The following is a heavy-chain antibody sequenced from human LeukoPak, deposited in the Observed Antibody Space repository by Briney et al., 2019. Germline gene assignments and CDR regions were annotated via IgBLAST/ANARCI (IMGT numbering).Heavy chain of an antibody. CDR2: INSDGSWT. CDR3: VSFYETY. Sequence: GGSLRLSCAASGNYWMHWVRQVPGKGLVWVSHINSDGSWTSYADSVKGRFTISKDNAKNAVYLQMNSLRAEDTAVYYCVSFYETYWGRGTLVTVSS. V-gene: IGHV3-74*01. J-gene: IGHJ4*02. D-gene: IGHD2/OR15-2a*01. CDR1: GNYW.